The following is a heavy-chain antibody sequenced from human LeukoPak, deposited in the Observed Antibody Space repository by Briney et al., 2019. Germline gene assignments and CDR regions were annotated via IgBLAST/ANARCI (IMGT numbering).Heavy chain of an antibody. D-gene: IGHD3-3*01. J-gene: IGHJ4*02. CDR2: IGSSSSFM. V-gene: IGHV3-21*01. CDR3: TRHRFFGVAEFDY. CDR1: GFTFSSYT. Sequence: GGSLRLSCAASGFTFSSYTMNWVRQAPGKGLEWVSSIGSSSSFMYSADSVKGRFTISRENAKNSLYLQMNSLRVEDTAVYYCTRHRFFGVAEFDYWGQGTLVTVSS.